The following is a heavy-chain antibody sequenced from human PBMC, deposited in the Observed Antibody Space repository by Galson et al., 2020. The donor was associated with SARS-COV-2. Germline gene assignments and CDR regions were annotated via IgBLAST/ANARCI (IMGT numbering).Heavy chain of an antibody. CDR1: GFTFSDYS. CDR2: ISSSSSTI. D-gene: IGHD6-19*01. J-gene: IGHJ4*02. V-gene: IGHV3-48*04. CDR3: ARGTAKIGVAGTGDY. Sequence: GGSLRLSCAASGFTFSDYSMNWVRQAPGKGLEWVSYISSSSSTIYYADSLKGRFTSSRDNAKNSLYLQMNSLRVDDTAVYYCARGTAKIGVAGTGDYWGQGTLVTVSS.